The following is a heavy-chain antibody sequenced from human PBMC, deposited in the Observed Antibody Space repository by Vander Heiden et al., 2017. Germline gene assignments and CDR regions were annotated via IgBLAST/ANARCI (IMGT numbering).Heavy chain of an antibody. CDR1: VGSISSCGYY. D-gene: IGHD3-16*01. V-gene: IGHV4-31*03. Sequence: QLQLQESGQGLVKPSQTLSLTCTVSVGSISSCGYYSSWIRQHPGTRLVCSGYIYYGGSTCYNPSLKSRVTISGETSKNKFSLKLSSVTAADTAVYYWARDPGGGPDYWGQGTLVTVSS. CDR2: IYYGGST. J-gene: IGHJ4*02. CDR3: ARDPGGGPDY.